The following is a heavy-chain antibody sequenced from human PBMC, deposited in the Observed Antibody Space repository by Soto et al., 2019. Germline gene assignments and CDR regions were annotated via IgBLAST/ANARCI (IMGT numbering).Heavy chain of an antibody. CDR3: ARGKAAAGTVFYYYYGMDV. D-gene: IGHD6-13*01. J-gene: IGHJ6*02. CDR1: GGTFSSYA. V-gene: IGHV1-69*13. Sequence: SVKVSCKASGGTFSSYAISWVRQAPGQGLEWMGGIIPIFGTANYAQKFQGRVTITADESTSTDYMELSSLRSEDTAVYYCARGKAAAGTVFYYYYGMDVWGQGTTVTVSS. CDR2: IIPIFGTA.